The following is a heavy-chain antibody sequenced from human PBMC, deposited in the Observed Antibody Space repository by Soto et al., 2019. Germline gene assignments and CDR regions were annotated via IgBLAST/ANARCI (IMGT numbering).Heavy chain of an antibody. D-gene: IGHD3-10*01. CDR2: IYSDGRT. V-gene: IGHV3-53*01. CDR3: ARAYGPGSYFCDH. J-gene: IGHJ5*02. CDR1: GLTVRSNY. Sequence: EVHLVASGGGLIQPGGSLRLSCEVSGLTVRSNYMNWVRQAPGKGLEWVSVIYSDGRTSYADSVKGRFTISRDTSKNTLYLEMNNLRAEDMAVYYCARAYGPGSYFCDHWGQGTLVTVSS.